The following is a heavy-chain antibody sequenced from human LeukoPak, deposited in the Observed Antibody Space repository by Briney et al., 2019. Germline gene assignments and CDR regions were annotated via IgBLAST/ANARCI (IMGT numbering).Heavy chain of an antibody. Sequence: SETLSLTCTVSGGSMSSYYWTWIRQAPGKGLEWIGEINHSGNTNYNPSLKNRFIMSVDTSKNQFSLKMTSVTAADTAVYYCSRARETVAIDSWGQGTLVTVSS. D-gene: IGHD5-12*01. V-gene: IGHV4-34*01. CDR2: INHSGNT. J-gene: IGHJ4*02. CDR1: GGSMSSYY. CDR3: SRARETVAIDS.